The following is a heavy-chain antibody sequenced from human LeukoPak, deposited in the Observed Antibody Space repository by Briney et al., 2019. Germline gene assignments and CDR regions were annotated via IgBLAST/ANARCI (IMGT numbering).Heavy chain of an antibody. V-gene: IGHV1-18*01. D-gene: IGHD2-2*01. CDR1: GYTFTSYG. J-gene: IGHJ4*02. Sequence: ASVKVSCKASGYTFTSYGISWVRQAPGQGLEWMGWISAYNGNTNYAQKLQGRVTMTTDTSTSTAYIELRSLRSDDTAVYYCATGYCSSTSCQFDYWGQGTLVTVSS. CDR3: ATGYCSSTSCQFDY. CDR2: ISAYNGNT.